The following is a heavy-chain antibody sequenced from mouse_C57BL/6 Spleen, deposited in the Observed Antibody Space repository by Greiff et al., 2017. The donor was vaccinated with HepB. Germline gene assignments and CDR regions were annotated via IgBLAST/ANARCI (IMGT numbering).Heavy chain of an antibody. J-gene: IGHJ4*01. V-gene: IGHV8-12*01. CDR3: ARMGDTTVGYYAMDY. Sequence: QVTLKVSGPGILQSSQTLSLTCSFSGFSLSTSGMGVSWIRQPSGKGLEWLAHIYWDDDKRYNPSLKSRLPISKDTSRNQVFLKITSVDTADTATYYCARMGDTTVGYYAMDYWGQGTSVTVSS. D-gene: IGHD2-13*01. CDR1: GFSLSTSGMG. CDR2: IYWDDDK.